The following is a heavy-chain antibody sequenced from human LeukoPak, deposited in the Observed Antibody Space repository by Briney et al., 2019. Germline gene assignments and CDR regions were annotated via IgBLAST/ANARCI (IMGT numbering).Heavy chain of an antibody. CDR3: ARDYVLHWFDP. CDR1: GGSISSYY. CDR2: IYTSGST. V-gene: IGHV4-4*07. J-gene: IGHJ5*02. Sequence: SETLSLTCTVSGGSISSYYWSWVRQPAGKGLEWIGRIYTSGSTNYNPSLKSRVTMSVDTSKNQFSLRLSSVTAADTAVYYCARDYVLHWFDPWGQGTLVTVSS. D-gene: IGHD3-16*01.